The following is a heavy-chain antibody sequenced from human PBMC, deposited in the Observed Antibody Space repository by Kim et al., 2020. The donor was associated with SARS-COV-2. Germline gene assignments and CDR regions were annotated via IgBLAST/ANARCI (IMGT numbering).Heavy chain of an antibody. CDR1: GGSISSGGYF. V-gene: IGHV4-31*03. Sequence: SETLSLTCTVPGGSISSGGYFWSWIRQHPGKGLEWMGYIYFSGSTYYNPSIKRRVTISVDTSKNQFSLKLSSVTDADTAVYYCARDRRYYDSSGYYLGWYFDLWGRGTLVTVSS. CDR2: IYFSGST. CDR3: ARDRRYYDSSGYYLGWYFDL. D-gene: IGHD3-22*01. J-gene: IGHJ2*01.